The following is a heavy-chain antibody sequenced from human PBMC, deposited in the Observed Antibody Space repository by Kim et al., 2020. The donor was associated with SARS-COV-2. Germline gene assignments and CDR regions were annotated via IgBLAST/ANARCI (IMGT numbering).Heavy chain of an antibody. CDR1: GGSFSGYY. Sequence: SETLSLTCAVYGGSFSGYYWSWIRQPPGKGLEWIGEINHSGSTNYNPSLKSRVTISVDTSKNQFSLKLSSVTAADTAVYYCARLGYSSSWYPPYYYYYY. CDR2: INHSGST. CDR3: ARLGYSSSWYPPYYYYYY. V-gene: IGHV4-34*01. D-gene: IGHD6-13*01. J-gene: IGHJ6*03.